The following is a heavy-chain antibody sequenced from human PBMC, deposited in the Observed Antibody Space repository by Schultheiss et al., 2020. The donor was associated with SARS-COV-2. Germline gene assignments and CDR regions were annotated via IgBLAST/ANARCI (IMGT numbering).Heavy chain of an antibody. CDR1: GFTFSSYS. V-gene: IGHV3-48*01. CDR3: AREVDDAFDI. J-gene: IGHJ3*02. CDR2: ISSSSSTI. Sequence: GGSLRLSCAASGFTFSSYSMNWVRQAPGKGLEWVSYISSSSSTIYYADSVKGRFTISRDNSKNTLYLQMNSLRAEDTAVYYCAREVDDAFDIWGQGTMVTVAS.